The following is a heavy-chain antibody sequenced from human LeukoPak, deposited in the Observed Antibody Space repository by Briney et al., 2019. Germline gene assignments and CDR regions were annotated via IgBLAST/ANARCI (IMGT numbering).Heavy chain of an antibody. J-gene: IGHJ4*02. CDR2: IYYSGST. Sequence: PSETLSFTCTVSGGSISSYYWSWIRQPPGKGLEWIGYIYYSGSTNYNPSLKSRVTISVDTSKNQFSLKLSSVTAADTAVYYCARAEGYGDYYDWGQGTLVTVSS. CDR1: GGSISSYY. V-gene: IGHV4-59*01. CDR3: ARAEGYGDYYD. D-gene: IGHD4-17*01.